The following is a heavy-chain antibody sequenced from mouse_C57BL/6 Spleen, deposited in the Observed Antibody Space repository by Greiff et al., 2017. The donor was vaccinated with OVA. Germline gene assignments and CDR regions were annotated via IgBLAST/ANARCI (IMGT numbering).Heavy chain of an antibody. D-gene: IGHD1-1*01. J-gene: IGHJ2*01. CDR3: AGNYYGSSYFDY. Sequence: VQLQQPGAELVKPGASVKLSCKASGYTFTSYWMQWVKQRPGQGLEWIGEIDPSDSYTNYNQKFKGKATLTVDTSSSTAYMQLSSLTSEDSAVYYCAGNYYGSSYFDYWGQGTTLTVSS. CDR2: IDPSDSYT. CDR1: GYTFTSYW. V-gene: IGHV1-50*01.